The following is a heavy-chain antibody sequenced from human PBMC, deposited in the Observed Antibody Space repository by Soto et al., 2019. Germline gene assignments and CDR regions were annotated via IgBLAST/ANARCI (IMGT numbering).Heavy chain of an antibody. CDR2: IWYDGTNK. CDR1: GFIFSNYG. Sequence: GGSLRLSCEASGFIFSNYGMHWVRQAPGKGLEWVAVIWYDGTNKYYADSLKGRFTISRDNSKNTLYLQMDSLRAEDTALYYRARGGIHFYGMDVWGQGTTVTVSS. D-gene: IGHD3-16*01. CDR3: ARGGIHFYGMDV. J-gene: IGHJ6*02. V-gene: IGHV3-33*01.